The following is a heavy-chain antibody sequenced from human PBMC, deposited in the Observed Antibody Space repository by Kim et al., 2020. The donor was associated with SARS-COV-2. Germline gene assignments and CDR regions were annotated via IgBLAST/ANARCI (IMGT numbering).Heavy chain of an antibody. CDR3: ARWGDIAFTLYGMDV. CDR2: IKQDGSEK. V-gene: IGHV3-7*03. Sequence: GGSLRLSCAASGFTFSSYWMSWVRQAPGKGLEWVANIKQDGSEKYYVDSVKGRFTISRDNAKNSLYLQMNSLRAEDTAVYYCARWGDIAFTLYGMDVWGQGTTVTVSS. J-gene: IGHJ6*02. CDR1: GFTFSSYW. D-gene: IGHD5-12*01.